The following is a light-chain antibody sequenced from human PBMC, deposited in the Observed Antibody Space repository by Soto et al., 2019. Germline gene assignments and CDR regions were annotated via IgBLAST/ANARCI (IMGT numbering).Light chain of an antibody. CDR1: SSDVGGYNY. J-gene: IGLJ3*02. Sequence: QSALTQPASVSGSPGQSITISCTRASSDVGGYNYVSWYQQHPGKAPKLMIYEVSNRPSGVSNRFSGSKSGYTASLTISGLQAEDEANYYCTSYTSSNPVVFGGGTKVTVL. CDR2: EVS. CDR3: TSYTSSNPVV. V-gene: IGLV2-14*01.